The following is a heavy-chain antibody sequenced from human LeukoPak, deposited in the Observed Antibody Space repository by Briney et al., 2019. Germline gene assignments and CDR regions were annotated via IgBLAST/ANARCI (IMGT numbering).Heavy chain of an antibody. CDR1: GFTFSSYG. Sequence: PGGSLRLSCAASGFTFSSYGMHWVRQAPGKGLEWVAFIRYDGSNKYYADSVKGRFTISRDNSKNTLYLQMNSLKTEDTAVYYCTTDGPYDYVCGYWGQGTLVTVSS. CDR3: TTDGPYDYVCGY. D-gene: IGHD3-16*01. CDR2: IRYDGSNK. V-gene: IGHV3-30*02. J-gene: IGHJ4*02.